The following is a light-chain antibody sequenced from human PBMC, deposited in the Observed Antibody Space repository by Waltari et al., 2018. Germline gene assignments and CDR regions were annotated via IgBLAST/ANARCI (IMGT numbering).Light chain of an antibody. CDR3: MQALQTPVYT. V-gene: IGKV2-28*01. CDR1: QSLLHSNGFNY. CDR2: LGS. J-gene: IGKJ2*01. Sequence: DIVMTKSPLSLPVTPGEQASIPCRSSQSLLHSNGFNYLDWYLQKQGQSPQLLIYLGSTRASGGPARFSSRGSATDFTPEISRVEAEDVVVYYCMQALQTPVYTFGQGTKLEIK.